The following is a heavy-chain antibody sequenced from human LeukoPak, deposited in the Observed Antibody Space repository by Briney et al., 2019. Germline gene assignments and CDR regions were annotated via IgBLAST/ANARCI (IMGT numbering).Heavy chain of an antibody. CDR1: GGSFSGYY. J-gene: IGHJ3*02. CDR2: INHSGST. D-gene: IGHD2-21*02. Sequence: PSETLSLTCAVYGGSFSGYYWSWIRQPPGKGLEWIGEINHSGSTNYNPSLKSRVTISVDTSKNQFSLKLSSVTAADTAVYYCARDGAQLAYCGGDCYPRAFDIWGQGTMVTVSS. CDR3: ARDGAQLAYCGGDCYPRAFDI. V-gene: IGHV4-34*01.